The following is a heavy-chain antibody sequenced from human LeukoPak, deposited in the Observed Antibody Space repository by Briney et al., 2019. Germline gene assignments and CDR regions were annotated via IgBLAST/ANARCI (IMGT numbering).Heavy chain of an antibody. CDR2: ISGYGGYGVNT. V-gene: IGHV3-23*01. CDR1: GFRFSDYW. Sequence: GGSLRLSCAASGFRFSDYWMTWVRQAPGKGLEWVSAISGYGGYGVNTYYADSVKGRFSISRDSSNNTLYLQMNNLRAEDTAIYYCAKANDQYYFDSWGQGTLVTVSS. J-gene: IGHJ4*02. CDR3: AKANDQYYFDS.